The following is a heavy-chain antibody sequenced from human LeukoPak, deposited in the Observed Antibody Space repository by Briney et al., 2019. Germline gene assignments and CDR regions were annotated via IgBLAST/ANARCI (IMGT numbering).Heavy chain of an antibody. Sequence: ASVKVSCKASGYTFTSYYMHWVRQAPGQGLEWMGIINPSGGSTSYAQKFQGRVTMTRGMSTSTVYIELSSLRSEDTAVYYCARDRRILGSGDVWGKGTTVTVSS. D-gene: IGHD3-10*01. CDR2: INPSGGST. V-gene: IGHV1-46*01. J-gene: IGHJ6*04. CDR1: GYTFTSYY. CDR3: ARDRRILGSGDV.